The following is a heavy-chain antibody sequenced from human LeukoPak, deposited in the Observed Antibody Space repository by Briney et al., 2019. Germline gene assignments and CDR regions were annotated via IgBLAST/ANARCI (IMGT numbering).Heavy chain of an antibody. Sequence: ASVKVSCKASGYTFTGYYMHWVRQAPGQGLEWMGRINPNNGGTNYAQKFQGRVTMTRDTSISTAYMELSRLRSDDTAVYYCARSSAVLPFDYWGQGTLVTVSS. J-gene: IGHJ4*02. CDR3: ARSSAVLPFDY. CDR1: GYTFTGYY. V-gene: IGHV1-2*06. CDR2: INPNNGGT.